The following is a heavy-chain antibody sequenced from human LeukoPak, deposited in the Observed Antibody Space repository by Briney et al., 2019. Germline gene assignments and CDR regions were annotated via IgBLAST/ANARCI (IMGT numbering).Heavy chain of an antibody. D-gene: IGHD4-17*01. J-gene: IGHJ4*02. CDR2: IYSSGTT. Sequence: PSETLSLTCTVSGGSISNDNYYWSWIRQPAGRGLEWIGRIYSSGTTNYNPSLKSRVIISVNTSRNQFSLTVASMTAADTAVYYCARGRGSTVTTYYFENWGQGTRVIVSS. CDR1: GGSISNDNYY. CDR3: ARGRGSTVTTYYFEN. V-gene: IGHV4-61*02.